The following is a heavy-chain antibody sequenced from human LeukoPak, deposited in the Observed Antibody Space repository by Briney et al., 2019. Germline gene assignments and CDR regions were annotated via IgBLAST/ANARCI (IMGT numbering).Heavy chain of an antibody. CDR2: ISDSGGST. V-gene: IGHV3-23*02. D-gene: IGHD3-3*01. Sequence: GGSLRLSCAASGFTFSNYGMSWVRQAPGKVLEWVSGISDSGGSTKYEVSVKGRFTFSRDNYKDTLYLQMNSPRAQDPTGYYCAKIGRRYDFWTGYYEEEVDYMDVWGKGTTVTVSS. J-gene: IGHJ6*03. CDR1: GFTFSNYG. CDR3: AKIGRRYDFWTGYYEEEVDYMDV.